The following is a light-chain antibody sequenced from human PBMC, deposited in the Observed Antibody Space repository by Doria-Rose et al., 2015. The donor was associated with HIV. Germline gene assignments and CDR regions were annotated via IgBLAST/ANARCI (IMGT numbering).Light chain of an antibody. CDR3: HQYGTSWT. J-gene: IGKJ1*01. V-gene: IGKV3-20*01. Sequence: TQSPGTLSLSPEERATLSCRASQSFSSTYLAWYQQKPGQAPSLLIYDGSTRATGIPDRFSASGSGTGFTLTINRLEPEDFALYYCHQYGTSWTFGQGTKVEI. CDR1: QSFSSTY. CDR2: DGS.